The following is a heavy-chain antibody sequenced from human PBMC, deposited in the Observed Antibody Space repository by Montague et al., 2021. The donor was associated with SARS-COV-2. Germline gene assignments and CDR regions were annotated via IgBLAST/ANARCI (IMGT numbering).Heavy chain of an antibody. J-gene: IGHJ4*02. D-gene: IGHD4-17*01. CDR3: ARENTVTTFGGPYYIDS. CDR1: GSSVRSYY. CDR2: IYDSGST. Sequence: SETLSLTCIVSGSSVRSYYWSWIRQPPGKGLEWIGYIYDSGSTNYNPSLKRRATISVDTSKNQFSLKLSSVTAADTAVYYCARENTVTTFGGPYYIDSWGQGTLVTVSA. V-gene: IGHV4-59*02.